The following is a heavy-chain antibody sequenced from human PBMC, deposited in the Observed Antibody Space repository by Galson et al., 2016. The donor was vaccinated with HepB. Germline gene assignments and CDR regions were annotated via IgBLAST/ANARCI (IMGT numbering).Heavy chain of an antibody. CDR3: ARGRYQLLSGLDV. D-gene: IGHD2-2*01. J-gene: IGHJ6*02. CDR2: INPNGGGT. V-gene: IGHV1-2*04. Sequence: SVKVSCKASGYTFTDYYMHWVRQAPGQGLDWIGWINPNGGGTKYAQKFQGWVTMTRDTSITTGYMELGRLKSGGTAKYFCARGRYQLLSGLDVWGQGTTVTVSS. CDR1: GYTFTDYY.